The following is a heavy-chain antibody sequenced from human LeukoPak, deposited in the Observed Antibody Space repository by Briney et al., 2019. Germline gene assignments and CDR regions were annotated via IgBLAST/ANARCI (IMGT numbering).Heavy chain of an antibody. V-gene: IGHV4-59*01. D-gene: IGHD5-24*01. CDR3: TRGGGWLIDF. J-gene: IGHJ4*02. CDR2: SSDSGST. CDR1: GGSISSYY. Sequence: SETLSLTCTVSGGSISSYYWSWIRQPPGKGLEWIAYSSDSGSTNYKPSLKSRVTISLDTSNNQFSLKLTSVTAADTAVYFCTRGGGWLIDFWGRGTLVTVSS.